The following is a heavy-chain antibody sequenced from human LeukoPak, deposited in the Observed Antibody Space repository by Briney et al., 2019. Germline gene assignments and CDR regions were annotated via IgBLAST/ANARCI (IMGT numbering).Heavy chain of an antibody. V-gene: IGHV3-23*01. D-gene: IGHD2-15*01. Sequence: GGSLRLSCAASGFTFSSYAMSWVRQAPGKGLEWVSGISGSGGSTYYADSVKGRFTISRDNSKNTLYLQMNSLRAEDTSVYYCARDGCSGGNCYIDYWGQGTLVTVSS. CDR2: ISGSGGST. CDR1: GFTFSSYA. J-gene: IGHJ4*02. CDR3: ARDGCSGGNCYIDY.